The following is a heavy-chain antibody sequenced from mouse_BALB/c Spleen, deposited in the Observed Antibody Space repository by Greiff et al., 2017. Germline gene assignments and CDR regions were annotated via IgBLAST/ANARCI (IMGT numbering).Heavy chain of an antibody. Sequence: VKLQESGAELMKPGASVKISCKATGYTFSSYWIEWVKQRPGHGLEWIGEILPGSGSTNYNEKFKGKATFTADTSSNTAYMQLSSLTSEDSAVYDCARGGGYGAMDYWGQGTSVTVSS. D-gene: IGHD2-14*01. CDR3: ARGGGYGAMDY. CDR1: GYTFSSYW. CDR2: ILPGSGST. V-gene: IGHV1-9*01. J-gene: IGHJ4*01.